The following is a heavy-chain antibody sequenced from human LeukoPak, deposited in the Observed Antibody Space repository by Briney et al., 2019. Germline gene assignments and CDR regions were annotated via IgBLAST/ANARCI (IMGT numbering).Heavy chain of an antibody. J-gene: IGHJ4*02. CDR1: GFSFSNYE. V-gene: IGHV3-48*03. CDR2: ISSSGSTT. CDR3: ARGVPARRFDY. Sequence: PGGSLRLSCAASGFSFSNYEMEWVRQAPGKGLEWVSYISSSGSTTYYADSVKGRFTISRDNAKNSLSLQMNSLRVEDTAVYYCARGVPARRFDYWGQGTLVTVSS.